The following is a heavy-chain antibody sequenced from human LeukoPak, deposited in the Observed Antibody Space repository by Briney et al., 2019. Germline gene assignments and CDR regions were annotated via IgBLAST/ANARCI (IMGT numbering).Heavy chain of an antibody. D-gene: IGHD7-27*01. J-gene: IGHJ3*02. Sequence: ASVKVSCKASGYTFTSYDINRVRQATGQGLEWMGWMNPNSGNTGYAQKFQGRVTMTRNTSISTAYMELSSLRSEDTAVYYCARPPSWGPYAFDIWGQGTMVTVSS. CDR1: GYTFTSYD. CDR3: ARPPSWGPYAFDI. CDR2: MNPNSGNT. V-gene: IGHV1-8*01.